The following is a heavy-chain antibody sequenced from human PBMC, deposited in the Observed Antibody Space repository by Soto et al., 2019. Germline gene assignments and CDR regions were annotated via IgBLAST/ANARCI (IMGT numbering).Heavy chain of an antibody. CDR2: IRNKGNSYTT. CDR1: GFTFSDHY. CDR3: TRGPNCRYLVNTWDS. Sequence: EVQLVESGGGLVQPGGSLRLSCVASGFTFSDHYMDWVRQTPGKGLEWVGRIRNKGNSYTTVYAASVKDRFTISRDDSKNSLYLQMNSLKTEDTAVYYCTRGPNCRYLVNTWDSWGQGTLVTVSS. V-gene: IGHV3-72*01. J-gene: IGHJ5*01. D-gene: IGHD3-16*01.